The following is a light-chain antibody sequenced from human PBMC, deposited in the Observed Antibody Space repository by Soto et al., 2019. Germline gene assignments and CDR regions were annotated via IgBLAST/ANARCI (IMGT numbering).Light chain of an antibody. CDR1: SSDVGGYNY. J-gene: IGLJ2*01. CDR3: CSYAGDLAL. Sequence: SALTQPPSASGSPGQSVTISCTGTSSDVGGYNYVSWYQQYPGKAPKLMIYEVNKRPSGVPDRFSGSKSGNTASLTISGLQAEDEADYYCCSYAGDLALFGGGTKVTVL. CDR2: EVN. V-gene: IGLV2-8*01.